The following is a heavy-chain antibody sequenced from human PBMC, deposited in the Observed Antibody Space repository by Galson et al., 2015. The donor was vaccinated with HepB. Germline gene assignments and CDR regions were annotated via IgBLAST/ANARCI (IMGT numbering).Heavy chain of an antibody. J-gene: IGHJ4*02. CDR1: GFTFSDYP. D-gene: IGHD6-19*01. V-gene: IGHV3-20*04. CDR2: VNWSGTST. Sequence: SLRLSCAASGFTFSDYPMSWVRQTPGKGLEWVAGVNWSGTSTAYADSLKGRFTISRDNARNSVSLQINSLRAEDTALYYCTRTHATGWAASDYWGQGSLVTVSS. CDR3: TRTHATGWAASDY.